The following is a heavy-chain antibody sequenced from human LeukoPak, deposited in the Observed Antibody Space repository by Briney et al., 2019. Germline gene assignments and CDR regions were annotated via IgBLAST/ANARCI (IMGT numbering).Heavy chain of an antibody. CDR3: ARGEYYFDY. J-gene: IGHJ4*02. CDR1: GDSITTYY. Sequence: PSETLSLTCTVSGDSITTYYWSWIRQPPGKGLEWIGYIYYSGSTNYNPSLKSRVTISVDTSKNQFSLKLSSVTAADTAVYYCARGEYYFDYWGQGTLVTVSS. CDR2: IYYSGST. V-gene: IGHV4-59*01.